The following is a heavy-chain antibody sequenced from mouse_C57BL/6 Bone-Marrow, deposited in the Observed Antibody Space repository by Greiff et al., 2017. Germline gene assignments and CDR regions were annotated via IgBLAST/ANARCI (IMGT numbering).Heavy chain of an antibody. V-gene: IGHV1-7*01. J-gene: IGHJ1*03. CDR1: GYTFTSYW. Sequence: LVESGAELAKPGASVKLSCKASGYTFTSYWMHWVKQRPGQGLEWIGYINPSSGYTKYNQKFKDKATLTADKSSSTAYMQLSSLTYEDSAVYYGASGTRDWYFDVWGTGTTVTVSS. CDR2: INPSSGYT. CDR3: ASGTRDWYFDV. D-gene: IGHD4-1*01.